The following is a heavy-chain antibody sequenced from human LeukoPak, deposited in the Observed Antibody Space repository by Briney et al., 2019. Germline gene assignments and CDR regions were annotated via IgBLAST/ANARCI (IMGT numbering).Heavy chain of an antibody. V-gene: IGHV1-18*01. CDR3: ARDFRIAAAGTGAGY. CDR2: ISAYNGNT. CDR1: GYTFTSYG. D-gene: IGHD6-13*01. Sequence: ASVKVSCKASGYTFTSYGISWVRQATGQGLERMGWISAYNGNTNYAQKLQGRVTMTTDTSTSTAYMELRSLRSDDTAVYYCARDFRIAAAGTGAGYWGQGTLVTVSS. J-gene: IGHJ4*02.